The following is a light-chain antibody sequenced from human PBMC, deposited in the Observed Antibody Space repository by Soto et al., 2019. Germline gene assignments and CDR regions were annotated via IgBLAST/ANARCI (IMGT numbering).Light chain of an antibody. CDR2: DVS. V-gene: IGLV2-11*01. J-gene: IGLJ2*01. CDR3: CSYAGSLVV. Sequence: QSALTQPRAVSGSPGQSVTIACTGTSSDVGGYNYLSWYQQHPGKAPKLMIFDVSKRPSGVPDRFSGSKSGNTASLTISGLQAEDEADYYGCSYAGSLVVFGGGTTLTVL. CDR1: SSDVGGYNY.